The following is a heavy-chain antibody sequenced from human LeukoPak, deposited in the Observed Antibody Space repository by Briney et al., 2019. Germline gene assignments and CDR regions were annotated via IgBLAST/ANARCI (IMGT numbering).Heavy chain of an antibody. J-gene: IGHJ4*02. V-gene: IGHV1-2*02. CDR1: GYTLTALS. CDR2: IYPNSGGT. Sequence: GASVKVSCKVSGYTLTALSMQWVRQAPGQGLEWMGWIYPNSGGTNYAQKFQGRVTMTRDTSISTAYMELSRLRSDDTAVYYCARDIGLVRGIIMAHWGQGTQVTVSS. CDR3: ARDIGLVRGIIMAH. D-gene: IGHD3-10*01.